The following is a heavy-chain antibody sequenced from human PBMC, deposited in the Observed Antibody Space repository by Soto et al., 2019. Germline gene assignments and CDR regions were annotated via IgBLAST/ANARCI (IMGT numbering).Heavy chain of an antibody. CDR3: TTVGSSWYFNFDY. CDR2: IKSKTDGGTT. V-gene: IGHV3-15*07. J-gene: IGHJ4*02. D-gene: IGHD6-13*01. Sequence: GGSLKLSCAPPGLTFSNAWMNWVRQAPGKGLKWVGRIKSKTDGGTTDYAAPVKGRFTISRDDSKNTLYLQMNSLKTEDTAVYYCTTVGSSWYFNFDYWGQGTLVTVSS. CDR1: GLTFSNAW.